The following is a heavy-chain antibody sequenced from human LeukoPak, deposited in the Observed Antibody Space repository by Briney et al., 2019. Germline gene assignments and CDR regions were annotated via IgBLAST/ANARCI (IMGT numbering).Heavy chain of an antibody. CDR2: IYYSGST. J-gene: IGHJ6*03. CDR3: ARDLRGAGYYYYYYMDV. D-gene: IGHD3-16*01. Sequence: SAPLPLTCTFSGGSISSYYWSWIRQPPGKGLEWIGYIYYSGSTNYSPSLKSRVTISVDTSKNQFSLKLSSVTAADTAVYYCARDLRGAGYYYYYYMDVWGKGTTVTVSS. CDR1: GGSISSYY. V-gene: IGHV4-59*01.